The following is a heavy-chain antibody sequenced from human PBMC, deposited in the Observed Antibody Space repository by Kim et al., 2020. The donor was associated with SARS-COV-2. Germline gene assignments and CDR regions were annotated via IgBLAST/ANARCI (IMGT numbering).Heavy chain of an antibody. D-gene: IGHD3-22*01. Sequence: KFQGRVTITRDTSASTAYMELSSLRSEDTAVYYCARDYYDSSGYYYFDSWGQGTLVTVSS. CDR3: ARDYYDSSGYYYFDS. J-gene: IGHJ4*02. V-gene: IGHV1-3*01.